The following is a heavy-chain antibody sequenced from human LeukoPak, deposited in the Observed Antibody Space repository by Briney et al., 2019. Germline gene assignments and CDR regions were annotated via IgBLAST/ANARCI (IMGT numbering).Heavy chain of an antibody. CDR2: IYSGGST. CDR1: GWTVSSNY. CDR3: ASSGNYRIYYFDY. J-gene: IGHJ4*02. V-gene: IGHV3-66*01. D-gene: IGHD1-26*01. Sequence: GGSLRLSCAASGWTVSSNYMSWVGQAPGKGLEWVSLIYSGGSTYYADSVKGRFTISRDNSKNTLYLQMNSLRAEDTAVYYCASSGNYRIYYFDYWGQGTLVTVSS.